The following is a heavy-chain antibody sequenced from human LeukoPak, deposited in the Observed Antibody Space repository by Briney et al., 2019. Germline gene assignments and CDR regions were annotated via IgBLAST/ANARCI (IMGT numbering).Heavy chain of an antibody. V-gene: IGHV3-7*01. Sequence: GGSLRLSCAASGFSFSSYGMHWIRQAPGKGLEWVASIKPDGSEKYYVDSVKGRFTIARDNAKNSVSLHMNSLRVEDTAVFYCARMADMLRGPMRFFFMEFWGKGTTVTISS. CDR1: GFSFSSYG. CDR3: ARMADMLRGPMRFFFMEF. J-gene: IGHJ6*04. CDR2: IKPDGSEK. D-gene: IGHD3-10*01.